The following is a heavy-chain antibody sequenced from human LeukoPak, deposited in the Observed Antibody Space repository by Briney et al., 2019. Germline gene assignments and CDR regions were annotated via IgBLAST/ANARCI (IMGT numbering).Heavy chain of an antibody. V-gene: IGHV1-8*03. CDR1: GYTFTSYG. J-gene: IGHJ4*02. Sequence: ASVKVSCKASGYTFTSYGISWVRQATGQGLEWMGWMNPNSGNTAYAQKFQGRVTITRNTSISTAYMELSSLRSEDTAVYYCAREDYYDSGSNDYWGQRTLVTVSS. CDR3: AREDYYDSGSNDY. CDR2: MNPNSGNT. D-gene: IGHD3-22*01.